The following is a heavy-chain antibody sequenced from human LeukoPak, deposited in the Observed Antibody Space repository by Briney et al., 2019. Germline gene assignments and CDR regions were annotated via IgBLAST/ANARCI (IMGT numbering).Heavy chain of an antibody. CDR3: ARDSTVAGTGDY. Sequence: ASVKVSYKASGYTFTGYYMHWVRQAPGQGLEWMGWINPNSGGTNYAQKFQGRVTMPRDTSISTAYMELSRLRSDDTAVYYCARDSTVAGTGDYWGQGTLVTVSS. J-gene: IGHJ4*02. D-gene: IGHD6-19*01. V-gene: IGHV1-2*02. CDR2: INPNSGGT. CDR1: GYTFTGYY.